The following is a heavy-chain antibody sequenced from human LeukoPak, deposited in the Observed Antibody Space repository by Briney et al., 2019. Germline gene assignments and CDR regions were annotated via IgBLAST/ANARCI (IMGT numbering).Heavy chain of an antibody. CDR3: AASLPNIVVVPATKGPFGY. CDR1: GFTVSSNY. CDR2: IYSGGST. V-gene: IGHV3-53*01. Sequence: GGSLRLSCAASGFTVSSNYMSWVRQAPGKGLEWVSVIYSGGSTYYADSVKGRFTISRDNSKNTLYLQMNSLRAEDTAVYYCAASLPNIVVVPATKGPFGYWGQGTLVTVSS. D-gene: IGHD2-2*01. J-gene: IGHJ4*02.